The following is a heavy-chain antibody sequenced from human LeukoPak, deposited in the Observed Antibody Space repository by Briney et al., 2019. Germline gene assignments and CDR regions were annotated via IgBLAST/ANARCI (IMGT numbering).Heavy chain of an antibody. CDR1: GFTVSSNY. CDR2: IYSGGST. Sequence: GGSLRLSCAASGFTVSSNYMSWVRQAPVKGLEWVSVIYSGGSTYYADSVKGRFTISRDNSKNTLYLQMNSLRAEDTAVYYCARGLSIFRLDPWGQGTLVTVSS. CDR3: ARGLSIFRLDP. D-gene: IGHD3-9*01. V-gene: IGHV3-53*01. J-gene: IGHJ5*02.